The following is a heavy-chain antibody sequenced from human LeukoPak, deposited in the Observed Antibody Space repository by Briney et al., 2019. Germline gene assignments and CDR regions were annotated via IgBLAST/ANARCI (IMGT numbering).Heavy chain of an antibody. Sequence: KPSETLSLTRTVSGYSISSGYYWGWIRQPPGKGLEWIGSIYHSGSTYYNPSLKSRVTISLDTSRNQFSLKLNSVTAADTAVYYCARSLSGYGPFDYWGQGTLVTVSS. CDR2: IYHSGST. CDR1: GYSISSGYY. CDR3: ARSLSGYGPFDY. V-gene: IGHV4-38-2*02. J-gene: IGHJ4*02. D-gene: IGHD5-12*01.